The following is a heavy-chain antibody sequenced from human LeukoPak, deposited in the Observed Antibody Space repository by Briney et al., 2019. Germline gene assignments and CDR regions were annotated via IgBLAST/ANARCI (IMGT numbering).Heavy chain of an antibody. CDR3: ARDAGGYPEYFQH. D-gene: IGHD1-26*01. J-gene: IGHJ1*01. V-gene: IGHV3-21*01. CDR2: ISSTSTYI. Sequence: GGSLRLSCAASGFTFSSYCLNWVRQAPGTGLEWVASISSTSTYIYYTDSVKGRFTISRDNAKNSLYLQMNSLRAEDTAVYYCARDAGGYPEYFQHWGQGTLVTVSS. CDR1: GFTFSSYC.